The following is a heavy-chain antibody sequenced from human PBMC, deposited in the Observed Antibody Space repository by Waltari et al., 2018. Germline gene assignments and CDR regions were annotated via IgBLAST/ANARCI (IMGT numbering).Heavy chain of an antibody. CDR1: GFTLPELS. D-gene: IGHD3-22*01. Sequence: QVQLVQSGAEVQKPGASVKVSCKVSGFTLPELSMHWVRQAPGKGLEWMGGFDPEDGETIYAQKFQGRVTMTEDTSTDTAYMELSSLRSEDTAVYYCATAPRTLVVITSEYFQHWGQGTLVTVSS. CDR2: FDPEDGET. J-gene: IGHJ1*01. V-gene: IGHV1-24*01. CDR3: ATAPRTLVVITSEYFQH.